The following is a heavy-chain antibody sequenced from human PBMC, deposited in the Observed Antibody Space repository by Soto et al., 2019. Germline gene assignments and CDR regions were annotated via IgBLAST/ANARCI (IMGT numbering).Heavy chain of an antibody. Sequence: ASVKVSCKASGYIFTGYHMHWVRQAPGQGLEWMGWINPNSGGTKYAQKFQGRVTMTRDTSITTVYMEVSRLRSDDTAVYYCARVPRGVYYGMDVWGQGTTVTVSS. CDR1: GYIFTGYH. V-gene: IGHV1-2*02. D-gene: IGHD3-10*01. CDR3: ARVPRGVYYGMDV. CDR2: INPNSGGT. J-gene: IGHJ6*02.